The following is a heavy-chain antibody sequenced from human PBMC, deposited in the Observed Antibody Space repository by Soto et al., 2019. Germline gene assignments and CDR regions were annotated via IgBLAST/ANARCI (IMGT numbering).Heavy chain of an antibody. Sequence: LSLTCTVSGGSINTFDWSWVRQPAGKGLEWIGRIFSSGSTSFNPSLESRVAMSVDTSKNHFSLNLSSVTAADMAVYYCAREGSYSAYNFAHGIQLWSFDFWGQGALVTVSS. V-gene: IGHV4-4*07. J-gene: IGHJ4*02. CDR3: AREGSYSAYNFAHGIQLWSFDF. CDR1: GGSINTFD. CDR2: IFSSGST. D-gene: IGHD5-12*01.